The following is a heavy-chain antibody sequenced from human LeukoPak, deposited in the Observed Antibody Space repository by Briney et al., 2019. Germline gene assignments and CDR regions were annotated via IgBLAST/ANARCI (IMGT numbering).Heavy chain of an antibody. CDR2: SRNKGNNYNT. D-gene: IGHD3-10*01. V-gene: IGHV3-72*01. J-gene: IGHJ5*02. Sequence: GGSLRLSCAASGFTLSGHYMDWVRQAPGKGLEWVGRSRNKGNNYNTEYAASVKGRFTISRDDSKNSLYLQMNSLRADDTAVYYCAKDRYGSGTYRNLNWFDPWGQGTLVTVSS. CDR1: GFTLSGHY. CDR3: AKDRYGSGTYRNLNWFDP.